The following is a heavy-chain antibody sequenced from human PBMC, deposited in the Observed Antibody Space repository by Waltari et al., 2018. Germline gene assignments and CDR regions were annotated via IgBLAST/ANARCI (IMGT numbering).Heavy chain of an antibody. V-gene: IGHV3-23*01. Sequence: EMQLLESGGGLVQPGGSLRISCAASGFPFSTYTMNWVRQAPGKGLELVAVMTASGLMDYGDSVKGRFIISRDNSKNTLYLEMYRLRVEDTARYYCAKDEGARLAPTFGMDAWGQGTTVIVSS. D-gene: IGHD6-6*01. J-gene: IGHJ6*02. CDR1: GFPFSTYT. CDR3: AKDEGARLAPTFGMDA. CDR2: MTASGLM.